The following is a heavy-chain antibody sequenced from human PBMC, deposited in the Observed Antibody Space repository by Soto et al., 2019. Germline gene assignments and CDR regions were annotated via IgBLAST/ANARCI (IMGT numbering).Heavy chain of an antibody. D-gene: IGHD1-1*01. Sequence: GGSLRLSCAASGFTFSSYGMHWVRQAPGKGLEWVAVIWYDGSNKYYADSVKGRFTISRDNSKNTLYLQMNSLRAEDTAVYYCAREVYPGSFNWFDSWGQGTLVTVSS. CDR3: AREVYPGSFNWFDS. CDR1: GFTFSSYG. CDR2: IWYDGSNK. V-gene: IGHV3-33*01. J-gene: IGHJ5*01.